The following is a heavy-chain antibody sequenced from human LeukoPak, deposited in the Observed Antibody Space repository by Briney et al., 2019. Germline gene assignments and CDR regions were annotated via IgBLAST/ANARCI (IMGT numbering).Heavy chain of an antibody. J-gene: IGHJ4*02. CDR1: GDSISSSSYY. CDR3: ARHRLPSSGWYLGYLDY. D-gene: IGHD6-19*01. Sequence: SETLSLTCTVSGDSISSSSYYWGWIRQHPGKGLEWIGCIYYSGSTYYNPSLKSRVTISVDTSKNQFSLKLSSVTAADTAVYYCARHRLPSSGWYLGYLDYWGQGTLVTVSS. V-gene: IGHV4-39*01. CDR2: IYYSGST.